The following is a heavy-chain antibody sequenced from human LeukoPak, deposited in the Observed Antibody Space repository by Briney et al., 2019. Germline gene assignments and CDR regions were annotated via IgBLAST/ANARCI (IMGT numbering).Heavy chain of an antibody. CDR3: ARDAITIFGVVIPYFDY. CDR1: GFTVSSNY. V-gene: IGHV3-53*01. Sequence: GGSLRLSCAASGFTVSSNYMSWVRRAPGKGLEWVSVIYSGGSTYYADSVKGRFTISRDNSKNTLYLQMNSLRAEDTAVYYCARDAITIFGVVIPYFDYWGQGTLVTVSS. J-gene: IGHJ4*02. D-gene: IGHD3-3*01. CDR2: IYSGGST.